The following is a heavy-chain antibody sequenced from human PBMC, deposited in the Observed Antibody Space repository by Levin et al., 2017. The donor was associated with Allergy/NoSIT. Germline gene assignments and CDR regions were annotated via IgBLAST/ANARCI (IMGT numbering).Heavy chain of an antibody. Sequence: ASGPTLVKPTQTLTLTCTFSGFSLSTSGVGVGWIRQPPGKALEWLALIYWDDDKRYSPSLKSRVTITKDTSKNQVVLTMTNMDPVDTATYYCAHSRTEYSSSDVYYYYGMDVWGQGTTVTVSS. J-gene: IGHJ6*02. CDR2: IYWDDDK. V-gene: IGHV2-5*02. D-gene: IGHD6-6*01. CDR3: AHSRTEYSSSDVYYYYGMDV. CDR1: GFSLSTSGVG.